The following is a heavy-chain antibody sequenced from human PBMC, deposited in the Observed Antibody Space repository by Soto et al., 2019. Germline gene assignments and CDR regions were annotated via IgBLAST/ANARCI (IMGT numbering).Heavy chain of an antibody. Sequence: QVQLQESGPGLVKPSETLSLTCTVSGGSISSYYWSWIRQPPGKGLEWIGYIYYSGSTNYNPSLKSRVTISVDTSKNQCSLKLSSVTAADTAVYSCARFRCGGECYYDYWGQGTLVTVSS. CDR2: IYYSGST. J-gene: IGHJ4*02. D-gene: IGHD2-21*01. CDR1: GGSISSYY. V-gene: IGHV4-59*01. CDR3: ARFRCGGECYYDY.